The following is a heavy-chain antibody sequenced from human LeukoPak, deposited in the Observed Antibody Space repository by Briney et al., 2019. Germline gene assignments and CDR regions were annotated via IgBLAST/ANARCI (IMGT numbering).Heavy chain of an antibody. CDR2: INHSGST. D-gene: IGHD3-22*01. CDR1: GGSFSGYY. J-gene: IGHJ4*02. V-gene: IGHV4-34*01. CDR3: VNYYDSSDYQQPNHFDY. Sequence: SETLSLTCAVYGGSFSGYYWSWIRLPPGKGLEWIGEINHSGSTNYNPSLKSRFTISVDTSKNQFSLKLSSVTAADTAVYYCVNYYDSSDYQQPNHFDYWGQGTLVTVSS.